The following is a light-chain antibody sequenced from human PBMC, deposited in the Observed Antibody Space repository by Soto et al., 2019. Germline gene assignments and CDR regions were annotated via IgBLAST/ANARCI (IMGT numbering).Light chain of an antibody. V-gene: IGKV3-20*01. CDR1: ESVAGNY. Sequence: ILLTPSPGTLSVSPGERVTLSCRASESVAGNYLAWYQQKPGQAPRLLIYGASYSATDIPDRFSGSGSGTDFTLTSDRLEPEDFGLFYCHQYSISPRTFGQGTKVEFK. J-gene: IGKJ1*01. CDR3: HQYSISPRT. CDR2: GAS.